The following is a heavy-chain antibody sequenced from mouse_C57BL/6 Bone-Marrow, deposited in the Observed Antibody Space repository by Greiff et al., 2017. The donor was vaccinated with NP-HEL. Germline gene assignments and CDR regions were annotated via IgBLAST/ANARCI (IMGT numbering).Heavy chain of an antibody. J-gene: IGHJ3*01. V-gene: IGHV1-55*01. CDR1: GYTFTSYW. D-gene: IGHD2-4*01. CDR3: ARSLYYEYDGGFAY. CDR2: IYPGSGST. Sequence: VQLQQPGAELVKPGASVKMSCKASGYTFTSYWITWVKQRPGQGLEWIGDIYPGSGSTNYNEKFKSKATLTVDTSSSTAYMQLSSLTSDDSAVYYCARSLYYEYDGGFAYWGQGTLVTVSA.